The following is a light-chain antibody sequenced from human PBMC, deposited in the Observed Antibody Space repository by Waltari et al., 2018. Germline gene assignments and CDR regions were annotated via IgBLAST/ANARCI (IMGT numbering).Light chain of an antibody. CDR3: SSFTTSSTLL. Sequence: QSALTQPASVSASPGESIPISCTATSSDVGDFNSVSWYQHHPGKAPKFMIYDVSNRPSGVSHRFSGSKSGNTASLTISGLQAEDEAVYYCSSFTTSSTLLFGGGTKLTVL. J-gene: IGLJ2*01. V-gene: IGLV2-14*03. CDR2: DVS. CDR1: SSDVGDFNS.